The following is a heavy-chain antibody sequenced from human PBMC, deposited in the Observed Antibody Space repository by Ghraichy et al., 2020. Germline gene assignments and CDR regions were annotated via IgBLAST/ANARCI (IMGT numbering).Heavy chain of an antibody. CDR3: SYTMGSYSYYYGVDV. J-gene: IGHJ6*02. CDR1: GFSLTTAGVG. D-gene: IGHD3-10*01. V-gene: IGHV2-5*02. Sequence: SGPTLVKPTQTLTLTCNFSGFSLTTAGVGVGWIRQPPGKALEWLAIIYWDDDKRYRPSLKSRLTITKDTSTNEVVLTMTNMDPVDTATYYCSYTMGSYSYYYGVDVWGQGTTVTVSS. CDR2: IYWDDDK.